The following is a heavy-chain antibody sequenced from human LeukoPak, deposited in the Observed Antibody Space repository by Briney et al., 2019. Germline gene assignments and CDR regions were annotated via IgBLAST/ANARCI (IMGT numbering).Heavy chain of an antibody. CDR3: ARAEGLYCSGGSCYQNWFDP. CDR1: GGSISSYY. J-gene: IGHJ5*02. CDR2: IYYSGST. D-gene: IGHD2-15*01. V-gene: IGHV4-59*01. Sequence: PSETLSLTCTVSGGSISSYYWSWIRQPPGKGLEWIGYIYYSGSTNYSPSLKSRVTISVDTSKNQFSLKLSSVTAADTAVYYCARAEGLYCSGGSCYQNWFDPWGQGTLVTVSS.